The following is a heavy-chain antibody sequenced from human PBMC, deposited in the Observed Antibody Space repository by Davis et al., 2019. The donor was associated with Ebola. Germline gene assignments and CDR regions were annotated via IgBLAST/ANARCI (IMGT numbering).Heavy chain of an antibody. V-gene: IGHV1-8*01. CDR2: MNPNSGNT. Sequence: AASVKVSCKASGYTFTSYDINWVRQATGQGLEWMGWMNPNSGNTGYAQKFQGRVTMTRNTSISTAYMELSSLRSEDTAVYYCARVGTYYDYIWGSYRFPVYYYYGMDVWGQGTTVTVSS. J-gene: IGHJ6*02. CDR3: ARVGTYYDYIWGSYRFPVYYYYGMDV. D-gene: IGHD3-16*02. CDR1: GYTFTSYD.